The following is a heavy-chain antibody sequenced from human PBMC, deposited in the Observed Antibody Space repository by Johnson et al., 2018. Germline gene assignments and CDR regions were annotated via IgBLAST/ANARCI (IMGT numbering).Heavy chain of an antibody. D-gene: IGHD6-19*01. V-gene: IGHV3-23*04. Sequence: EVQLVESGGGLVQPGGSLRLSCAASGFAFSRSPMIWVRQAPGMGLEWVSTIIENGGDTWYADSVKGRFTISRDTSNNTVYLQMNSLRVEDTAVYYCAKDIAVAGTVRPDYWGQGTLVTVSS. CDR2: IIENGGDT. J-gene: IGHJ4*02. CDR3: AKDIAVAGTVRPDY. CDR1: GFAFSRSP.